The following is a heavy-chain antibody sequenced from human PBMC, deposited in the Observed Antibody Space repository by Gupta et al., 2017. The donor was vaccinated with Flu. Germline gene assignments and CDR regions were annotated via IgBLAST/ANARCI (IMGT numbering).Heavy chain of an antibody. D-gene: IGHD1-26*01. CDR3: AKVSWAQSPFYYFDY. Sequence: QAPGKGLEWVSGISGSGEFTYYADSVKGRFTISRDNSKNTLLLQMNSLRAEDTAVYYCAKVSWAQSPFYYFDYWGQGTLVTVSS. J-gene: IGHJ4*02. CDR2: ISGSGEFT. V-gene: IGHV3-23*01.